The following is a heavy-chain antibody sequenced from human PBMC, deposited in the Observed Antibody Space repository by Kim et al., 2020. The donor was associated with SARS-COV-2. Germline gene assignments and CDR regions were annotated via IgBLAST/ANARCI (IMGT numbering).Heavy chain of an antibody. CDR2: INHSGST. D-gene: IGHD3-10*01. J-gene: IGHJ5*02. V-gene: IGHV4-34*01. Sequence: SETLSLTCAVYGGSFSGYYWSWIRQPPGKGLEWIGEINHSGSTNYNPSLKSRVTISVDTSKNQFSLKLSSVTAADTAVYYCARAGSGDSFDPWGQGTLVTVSS. CDR1: GGSFSGYY. CDR3: ARAGSGDSFDP.